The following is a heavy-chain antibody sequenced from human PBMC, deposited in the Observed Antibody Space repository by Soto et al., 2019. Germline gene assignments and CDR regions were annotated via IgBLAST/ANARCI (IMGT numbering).Heavy chain of an antibody. Sequence: GASVKVSCKASGYTFAIYGINWVRQAPGQGLEWMGWIGAYNGDTDYAQTLQGRVTMTTDTSTSTGYMELRSLRSDDTAVYYCARGTGTTSEGSLFDYWGQGTLVTVSS. CDR1: GYTFAIYG. D-gene: IGHD1-1*01. V-gene: IGHV1-18*01. CDR2: IGAYNGDT. J-gene: IGHJ4*02. CDR3: ARGTGTTSEGSLFDY.